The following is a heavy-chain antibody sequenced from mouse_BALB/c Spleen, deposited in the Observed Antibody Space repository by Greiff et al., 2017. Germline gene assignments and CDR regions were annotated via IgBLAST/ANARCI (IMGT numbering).Heavy chain of an antibody. Sequence: EVKLVESGGGLVQPGGSRKLSCAASGFTFSSFGMHWVRQAPEKGLEWVAYISSGSSTIYYADTVKGRFTISRDNPKNTLFLQMTSLRSEDTAMYYCAKSRAMDDWGQGTSVTVSS. CDR3: AKSRAMDD. J-gene: IGHJ4*01. CDR2: ISSGSSTI. V-gene: IGHV5-17*02. CDR1: GFTFSSFG.